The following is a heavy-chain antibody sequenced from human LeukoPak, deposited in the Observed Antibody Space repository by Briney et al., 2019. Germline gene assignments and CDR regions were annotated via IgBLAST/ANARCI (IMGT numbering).Heavy chain of an antibody. Sequence: GGSLRLSCAASGFTFDNYAMNWVRQAPGKGLEWVSAISSGGSSTYYPDSVKGRFTISRDNSKNTLYLQMNTLRAEDTAVYYCANRYWGSGYDAFDVWGQGTMVTVSS. CDR1: GFTFDNYA. J-gene: IGHJ3*01. CDR3: ANRYWGSGYDAFDV. V-gene: IGHV3-23*01. CDR2: ISSGGSST. D-gene: IGHD7-27*01.